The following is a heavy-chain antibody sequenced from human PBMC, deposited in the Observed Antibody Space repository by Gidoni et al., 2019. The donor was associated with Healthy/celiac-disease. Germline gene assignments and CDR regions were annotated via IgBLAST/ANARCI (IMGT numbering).Heavy chain of an antibody. J-gene: IGHJ4*02. Sequence: QVQLQQWGAGLLKPSETLSLSCAVYGGSFSGYYWSWIRQPPGKGLEWIGEINHSGSTQYNPSLKSRVTISVDTSKNQFSLKLSSVTAADTAVYYCARGERSRDYWGQGTLVTVSS. CDR2: INHSGST. V-gene: IGHV4-34*01. CDR1: GGSFSGYY. D-gene: IGHD1-1*01. CDR3: ARGERSRDY.